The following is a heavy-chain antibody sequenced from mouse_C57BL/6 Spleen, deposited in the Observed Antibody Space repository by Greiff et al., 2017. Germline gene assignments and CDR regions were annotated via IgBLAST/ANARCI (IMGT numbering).Heavy chain of an antibody. V-gene: IGHV14-2*01. CDR2: IDPEDGET. J-gene: IGHJ4*01. Sequence: EVKLVESGAELVKPGASVKLSCTASGFNIKDYYMHWVKQRTEQGLEWIGRIDPEDGETKYAPNFQGKATITADTSSNTAYLQLSSLTSEDTADYYCARGGLRLYYYAMDYWGQGTSVTVSS. CDR3: ARGGLRLYYYAMDY. D-gene: IGHD2-2*01. CDR1: GFNIKDYY.